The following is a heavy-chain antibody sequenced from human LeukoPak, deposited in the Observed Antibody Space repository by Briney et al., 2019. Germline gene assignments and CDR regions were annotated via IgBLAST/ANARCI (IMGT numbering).Heavy chain of an antibody. CDR2: IYSGSGGST. D-gene: IGHD2-2*01. V-gene: IGHV3-66*01. J-gene: IGHJ4*02. CDR3: AKAPLRCDSTSCYRDS. Sequence: GGSLRLSCAASGFSVSSSYMSWVRQAPGKGLEWVSLIYSGSGGSTYYTDSVKGRFTISRDNSKNTLYLQMNSLRAEDTAVLYCAKAPLRCDSTSCYRDSWGQGTLVTVSS. CDR1: GFSVSSSY.